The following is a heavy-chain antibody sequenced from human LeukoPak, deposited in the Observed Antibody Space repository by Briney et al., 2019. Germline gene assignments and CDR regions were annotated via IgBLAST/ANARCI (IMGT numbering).Heavy chain of an antibody. Sequence: GASVMVSCKASGYTFTSYGISWVRQAPGQGLEWMGWISAYNGNTNYAQKLQGRVTMTTDTSTSTAYMELRSLRSDDTAVYYCARDLRWGDYAVRGWFDPWGQGTLVTVSS. V-gene: IGHV1-18*01. CDR1: GYTFTSYG. D-gene: IGHD4-17*01. CDR3: ARDLRWGDYAVRGWFDP. J-gene: IGHJ5*02. CDR2: ISAYNGNT.